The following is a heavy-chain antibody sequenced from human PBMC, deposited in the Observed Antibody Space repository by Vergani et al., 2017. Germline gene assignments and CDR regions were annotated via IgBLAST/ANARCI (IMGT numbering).Heavy chain of an antibody. Sequence: QVQMQESGPGLVKTSETPSLTCPASGSPISYWCWSWLRQPAGKGLEWIGRLCPSGSTNYKPSVKCRVTMSIDTSKNQFSLKLTSVTAADTAVYYCATGAEPFDIWGKGTLVTVSS. CDR3: ATGAEPFDI. V-gene: IGHV4-4*07. D-gene: IGHD7-27*01. CDR1: GSPISYWC. J-gene: IGHJ4*02. CDR2: LCPSGST.